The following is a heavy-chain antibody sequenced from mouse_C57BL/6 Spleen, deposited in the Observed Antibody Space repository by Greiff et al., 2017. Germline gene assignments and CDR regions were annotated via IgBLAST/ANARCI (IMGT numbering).Heavy chain of an antibody. Sequence: EVQVVESGGGLVKPGGSLKLSCAASGFTFSSYAMSWVRQTPEKRLEWVATLSDGGSYTYYPDNVKGRFTISRDNAKNNLYLQMSHLKSEDTAMYYCARDSGSSYDWYFDVWGTGTTVTVSS. V-gene: IGHV5-4*01. CDR3: ARDSGSSYDWYFDV. D-gene: IGHD1-1*01. J-gene: IGHJ1*03. CDR2: LSDGGSYT. CDR1: GFTFSSYA.